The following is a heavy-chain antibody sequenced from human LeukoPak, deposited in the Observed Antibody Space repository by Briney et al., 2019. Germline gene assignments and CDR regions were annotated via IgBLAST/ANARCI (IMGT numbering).Heavy chain of an antibody. CDR3: CTTEDYYYYGMDV. V-gene: IGHV4-39*01. CDR2: IYYSGST. D-gene: IGHD2-8*01. Sequence: SETLSLTCTVSGGSISSSSYYWGWIRQPPGKGLEWIGSIYYSGSTYYSPSLKSRVTISVDTSKNQFSLKLSSVTAADTAVYYCCTTEDYYYYGMDVWGQGTTVTVSS. CDR1: GGSISSSSYY. J-gene: IGHJ6*02.